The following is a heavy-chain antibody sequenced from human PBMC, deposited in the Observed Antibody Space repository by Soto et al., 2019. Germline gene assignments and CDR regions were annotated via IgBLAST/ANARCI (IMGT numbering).Heavy chain of an antibody. J-gene: IGHJ2*01. V-gene: IGHV4-61*01. CDR1: GGSVSSESSY. Sequence: QVQLQESGPGLVTPSGALSLTCSVSGGSVSSESSYWSWIRQSPGTGLEWIGYIHDSGSTNYNPSLKSRVTMSIEASKNQFSLKLSSVTAADTAVYFCVRTARGWYFDFWGRGTPVTVSS. CDR2: IHDSGST. D-gene: IGHD5-18*01. CDR3: VRTARGWYFDF.